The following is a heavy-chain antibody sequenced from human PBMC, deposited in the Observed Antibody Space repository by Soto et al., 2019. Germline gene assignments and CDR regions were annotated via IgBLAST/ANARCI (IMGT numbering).Heavy chain of an antibody. CDR3: ARHVYGDYVSPWYFDL. CDR2: IYYSGST. CDR1: GGSISSSSYY. Sequence: QLQLQESGPGLVKPSETLSLTCTVSGGSISSSSYYWGWIRQPPGKGLEWIGSIYYSGSTYYNPSLKSRVTISVDTSKNQFSRKLSSVTAADTAVYYCARHVYGDYVSPWYFDLWGRGTLVTVSS. V-gene: IGHV4-39*01. D-gene: IGHD4-17*01. J-gene: IGHJ2*01.